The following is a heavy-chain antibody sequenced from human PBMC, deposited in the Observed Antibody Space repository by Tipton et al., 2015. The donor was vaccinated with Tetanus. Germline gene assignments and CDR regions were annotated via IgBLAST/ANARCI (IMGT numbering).Heavy chain of an antibody. CDR1: GDSLSNGDYY. D-gene: IGHD2-8*02. V-gene: IGHV4-30-4*01. CDR3: ARVLRYSTRGGWDDAFDI. Sequence: TLSLTCTVSGDSLSNGDYYWSWIRQPPGKGLESIGYIYYSGSTYYNPSLKSRVFMSMDTSKNQFSLELSSVTVADTAVYFCARVLRYSTRGGWDDAFDIWGQGTMVTVSS. CDR2: IYYSGST. J-gene: IGHJ3*02.